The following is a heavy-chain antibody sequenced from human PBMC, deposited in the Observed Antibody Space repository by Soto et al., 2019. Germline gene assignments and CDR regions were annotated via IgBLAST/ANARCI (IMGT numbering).Heavy chain of an antibody. V-gene: IGHV4-61*01. D-gene: IGHD2-15*01. J-gene: IGHJ5*02. Sequence: SSETLSLTCTVSGGSISMSIYYWGWIRQPPGKGLEWIGYISYSGSTDYNPSLKSRVTISFDASKNQISLQVRSATAADAAVYYCARDLKEYCSDGKCNWFDPWGQGTLVTVSS. CDR2: ISYSGST. CDR3: ARDLKEYCSDGKCNWFDP. CDR1: GGSISMSIYY.